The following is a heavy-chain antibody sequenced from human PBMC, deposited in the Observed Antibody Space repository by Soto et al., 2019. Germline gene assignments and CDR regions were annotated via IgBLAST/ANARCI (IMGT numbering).Heavy chain of an antibody. D-gene: IGHD1-20*01. CDR3: ARKVFHRVAAQIDY. CDR1: GGSISSSSYY. V-gene: IGHV4-39*01. J-gene: IGHJ4*02. CDR2: IYYSGST. Sequence: PSETLSLTCTVSGGSISSSSYYWGWIRQPPGKGLEWIGSIYYSGSTYYNPSLKSRVTISVDTSKNQFSLKLSSVTAADTAVYYCARKVFHRVAAQIDYWGQGTLVTVS.